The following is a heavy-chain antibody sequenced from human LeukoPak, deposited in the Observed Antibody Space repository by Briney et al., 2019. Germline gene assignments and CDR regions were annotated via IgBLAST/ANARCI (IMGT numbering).Heavy chain of an antibody. D-gene: IGHD1-26*01. J-gene: IGHJ3*02. Sequence: PSETLSLTCIVSGGSISSSSYYWGWIRQPPGKGLEWIVSMYYSGSTYYNPSLKSRVTISVDTSKNQFSLKLSSVTAADTAVYYCARATSYSGSYRAFDIWGQGTMVTVSS. CDR2: MYYSGST. CDR3: ARATSYSGSYRAFDI. V-gene: IGHV4-39*07. CDR1: GGSISSSSYY.